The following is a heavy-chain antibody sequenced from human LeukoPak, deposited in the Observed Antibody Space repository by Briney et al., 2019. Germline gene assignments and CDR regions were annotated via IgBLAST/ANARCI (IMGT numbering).Heavy chain of an antibody. J-gene: IGHJ4*02. V-gene: IGHV1-46*01. CDR1: GYTITNNY. CDR3: AKDSSGWQHYFDY. CDR2: INPSGTGT. Sequence: ASVKVSCKASGYTITNNYMHWVRQAPGQGLEWMGVINPSGTGTSYAQKFQGRITMSRDTSTSTVYMELSSLRSEDTAVYYCAKDSSGWQHYFDYWGQGTLVTVSS. D-gene: IGHD6-19*01.